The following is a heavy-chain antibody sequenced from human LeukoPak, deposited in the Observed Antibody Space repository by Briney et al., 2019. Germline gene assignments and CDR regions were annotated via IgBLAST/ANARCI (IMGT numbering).Heavy chain of an antibody. CDR3: ARYYDRSGYWSTPHFDY. J-gene: IGHJ4*02. D-gene: IGHD3-22*01. CDR1: GDSVSGISFY. V-gene: IGHV4-61*01. CDR2: IQYSGST. Sequence: SETLSLTCTVSGDSVSGISFYWSCIRQPPGKGLQYIGYIQYSGSTNYNPSLKSRVTISVDTSKNQFSLKLSSVTAADTAVYYCARYYDRSGYWSTPHFDYWGQGTLVAVSS.